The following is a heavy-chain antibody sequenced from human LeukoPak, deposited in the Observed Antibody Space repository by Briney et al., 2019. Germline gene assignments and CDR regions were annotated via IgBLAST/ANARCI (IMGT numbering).Heavy chain of an antibody. Sequence: GASVKVSCKASGGTFSSYAISWVRQAPGQGLEWMGWISAYNGNTNYAQKLQGRVTMTTDTSTSTAYMELRSLRSDDTAVYYCARGNWNGYLDYWGQGTLVTVSS. J-gene: IGHJ4*02. V-gene: IGHV1-18*01. CDR1: GGTFSSYA. CDR2: ISAYNGNT. D-gene: IGHD1-1*01. CDR3: ARGNWNGYLDY.